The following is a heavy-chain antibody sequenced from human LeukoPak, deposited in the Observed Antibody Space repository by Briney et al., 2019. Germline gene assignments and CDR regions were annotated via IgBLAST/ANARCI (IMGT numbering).Heavy chain of an antibody. CDR2: IYSGGST. CDR3: ARDPGSGSYYNDGYFQH. Sequence: GGSLRLSCAASGFTVSSNYMSWVRQAPGKGLEWVSVIYSGGSTYYADSVKGSFTISRDNSKNTLYLQMGSLRAEDMAVYYCARDPGSGSYYNDGYFQHWGQGTLVTVSS. V-gene: IGHV3-66*01. J-gene: IGHJ1*01. D-gene: IGHD3-10*01. CDR1: GFTVSSNY.